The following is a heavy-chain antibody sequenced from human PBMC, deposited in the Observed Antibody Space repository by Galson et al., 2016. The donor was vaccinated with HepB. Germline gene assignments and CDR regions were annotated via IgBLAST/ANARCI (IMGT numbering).Heavy chain of an antibody. CDR3: EGYSDPFDI. D-gene: IGHD3-22*01. Sequence: SLRLSCAASGFTVSGKYMSWARQAPGKGLEWVAVIFSVDATYYRDSVKGRFTISRDNSKYTLYLQMNNLRAEDTAVYYCEGYSDPFDIWGQGTMVTVSS. V-gene: IGHV3-53*01. CDR2: IFSVDAT. J-gene: IGHJ3*02. CDR1: GFTVSGKY.